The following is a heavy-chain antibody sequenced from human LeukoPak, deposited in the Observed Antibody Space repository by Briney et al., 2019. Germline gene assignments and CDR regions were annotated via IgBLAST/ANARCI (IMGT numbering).Heavy chain of an antibody. D-gene: IGHD6-13*01. CDR3: AREQQLVDYYYYYYMDV. CDR1: GGSFSGYY. CDR2: INHSGST. J-gene: IGHJ6*03. V-gene: IGHV4-34*01. Sequence: SETLSLTCAVYGGSFSGYYWSWIRQPPGKGLEWIGEINHSGSTNYNPSLKSRVTISVDTSKNQFSLKLSSVTAADTAVYYCAREQQLVDYYYYYYMDVWGKGTTVTISS.